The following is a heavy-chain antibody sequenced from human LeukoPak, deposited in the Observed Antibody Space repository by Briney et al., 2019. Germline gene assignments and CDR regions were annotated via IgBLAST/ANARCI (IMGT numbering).Heavy chain of an antibody. J-gene: IGHJ6*02. V-gene: IGHV1-69*04. CDR1: GGTLSSYA. CDR2: IFPFYGIA. CDR3: ASGKSTDYDFWSGSQYYYYGMDV. D-gene: IGHD3-3*01. Sequence: SVKVSRKASGGTLSSYAISWVRQAAPRGLEWVGRIFPFYGIANYAQKFQGRVTITADKSTSTAYMELSSLRSEDTAVYYCASGKSTDYDFWSGSQYYYYGMDVWGQGTTVTVSS.